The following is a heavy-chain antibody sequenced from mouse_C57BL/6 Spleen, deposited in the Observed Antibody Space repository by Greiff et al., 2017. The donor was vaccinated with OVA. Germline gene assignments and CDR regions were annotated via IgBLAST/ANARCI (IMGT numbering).Heavy chain of an antibody. V-gene: IGHV3-6*01. J-gene: IGHJ2*01. D-gene: IGHD1-1*01. CDR3: AREYYYGSSYYFDY. CDR1: GYSITSGYY. CDR2: ISYDGSN. Sequence: VQLKQSGPGLVKPSQSLSLTCSVTGYSITSGYYWNWIRQFPGNKLEWMGYISYDGSNNYNPSLKNRISITRDTSKNQFFLKLNSVTTEDTATYYCAREYYYGSSYYFDYWGQGTTLTVSS.